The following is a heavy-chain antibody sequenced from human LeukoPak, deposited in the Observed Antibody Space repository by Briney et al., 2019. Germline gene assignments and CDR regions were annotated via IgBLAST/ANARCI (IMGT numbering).Heavy chain of an antibody. D-gene: IGHD5-12*01. Sequence: PSETLSLTCAVYGGSFSGYYWSWIRQPPGKGLEWIGEINHSGSTNCNASLKSRVTISVDTSKNQFSLKLSSVTTADTAVYYCARGTASSQYSGYGSPTFDYWGQGTLVTVSS. CDR2: INHSGST. J-gene: IGHJ4*02. CDR3: ARGTASSQYSGYGSPTFDY. CDR1: GGSFSGYY. V-gene: IGHV4-34*01.